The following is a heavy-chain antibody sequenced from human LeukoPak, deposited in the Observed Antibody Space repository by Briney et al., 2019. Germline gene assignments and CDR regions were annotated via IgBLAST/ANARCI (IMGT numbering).Heavy chain of an antibody. CDR3: ARDWQWLDAFDI. J-gene: IGHJ3*02. CDR1: GFTFSSYE. D-gene: IGHD5-18*01. CDR2: ISSSGSTI. Sequence: GGSLRLSCAASGFTFSSYEMNGVRQAPGEGLEWVSYISSSGSTIYYADSVKGRFTISRDNAKSTLYLQMISLRAEDTAVYYCARDWQWLDAFDIWGQGTMVTASS. V-gene: IGHV3-48*03.